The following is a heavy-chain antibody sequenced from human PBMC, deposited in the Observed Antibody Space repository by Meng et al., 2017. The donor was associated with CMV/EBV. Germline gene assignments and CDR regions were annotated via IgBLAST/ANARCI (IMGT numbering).Heavy chain of an antibody. Sequence: ASVKVSCKASGYTFTGYYMHWVRQAPGQGLEWMGWINPNSGGTNYAQKFQSRVTMTRDTSISTAYMELSRLRSDDTAVYYCARDSHCSSTSCPLDYWGQGTLVTVSS. V-gene: IGHV1-2*02. D-gene: IGHD2-2*01. CDR1: GYTFTGYY. CDR3: ARDSHCSSTSCPLDY. CDR2: INPNSGGT. J-gene: IGHJ4*02.